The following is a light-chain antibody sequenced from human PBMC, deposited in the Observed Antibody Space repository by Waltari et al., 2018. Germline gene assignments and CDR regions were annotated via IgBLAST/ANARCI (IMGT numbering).Light chain of an antibody. CDR2: ENN. CDR1: SGSIVSNY. CDR3: QSYDNSNWV. Sequence: NFMLTQPHSVSESPGKTVTISCTRSSGSIVSNYVQWYQQRPGSAPITMIYENNQRRVGGPDRFSGSIDSSSNSASLTISGLKTEDEADYYCQSYDNSNWVFGGGTKLTVL. V-gene: IGLV6-57*04. J-gene: IGLJ3*02.